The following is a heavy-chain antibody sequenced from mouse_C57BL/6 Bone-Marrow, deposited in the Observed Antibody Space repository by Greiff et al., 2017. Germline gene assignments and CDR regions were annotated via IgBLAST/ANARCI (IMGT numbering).Heavy chain of an antibody. V-gene: IGHV2-5*01. D-gene: IGHD1-1*01. Sequence: QVQLQQSGPGLVQPSQSLSITCTVSGFSLTSYGVHWVRQSPGKGLEWLGVIWRGGSTDYNAAFMSRLSITKDNSKSQVFFKMNRLQADDTAIYYCAKDYGSSYCYAMDYWGQGTSVTVSS. CDR2: IWRGGST. J-gene: IGHJ4*01. CDR1: GFSLTSYG. CDR3: AKDYGSSYCYAMDY.